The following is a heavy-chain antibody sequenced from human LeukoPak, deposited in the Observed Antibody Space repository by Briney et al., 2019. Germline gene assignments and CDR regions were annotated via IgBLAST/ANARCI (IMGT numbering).Heavy chain of an antibody. CDR2: IYYSGST. CDR3: ARFAYYGGKVGYFDY. J-gene: IGHJ4*02. D-gene: IGHD4-23*01. V-gene: IGHV4-39*07. CDR1: GGSISSSSYY. Sequence: SETLSLTCTVSGGSISSSSYYWGWIRQPPGKGLEWIGYIYYSGSTYYNPSLKSRVTISVDTSKNQFSLKLSSVTAADTAVYYCARFAYYGGKVGYFDYWGQGTLVTVSS.